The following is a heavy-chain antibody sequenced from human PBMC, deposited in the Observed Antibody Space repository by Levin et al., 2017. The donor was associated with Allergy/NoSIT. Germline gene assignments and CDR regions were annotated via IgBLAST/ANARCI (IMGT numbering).Heavy chain of an antibody. CDR2: ISSSGSKI. Sequence: PGGSLRLSCAASGFTFSSYSMNWVRQAPGKGLEWVSYISSSGSKIYYADSVKGRFTISRDSAKNSLYLQMNSLRDEDTAVYYCARSYRAVAGMGSFYWGQGTLVTVSS. CDR3: ARSYRAVAGMGSFY. CDR1: GFTFSSYS. J-gene: IGHJ4*02. V-gene: IGHV3-48*02. D-gene: IGHD6-19*01.